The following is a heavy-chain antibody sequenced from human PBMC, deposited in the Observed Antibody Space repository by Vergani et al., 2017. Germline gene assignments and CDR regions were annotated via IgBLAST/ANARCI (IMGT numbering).Heavy chain of an antibody. D-gene: IGHD6-19*01. CDR2: IRYDGSNK. CDR1: GFTFSSYC. CDR3: AKIDPGEVAGTYYYYGMDV. V-gene: IGHV3-30*02. J-gene: IGHJ6*02. Sequence: QVQLVESGGGVVQPGGSLRLSCAASGFTFSSYCMHWVRQAPGKGLEWVAFIRYDGSNKYYADSVKVRFTLSRDNSKNTLYLQMNSLRADDTAVYYCAKIDPGEVAGTYYYYGMDVWGQGTTVTVSS.